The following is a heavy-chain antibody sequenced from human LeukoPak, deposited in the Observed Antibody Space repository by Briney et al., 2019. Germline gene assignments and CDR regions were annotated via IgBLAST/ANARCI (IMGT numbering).Heavy chain of an antibody. CDR1: GFTFNNYA. V-gene: IGHV3-23*01. CDR3: ARASGYSGSRRWFDP. D-gene: IGHD5-12*01. Sequence: GGSLRLSCAASGFTFNNYAMSWVRQAPGQGLEWVSSISGSGGATFHADSVKARFTISRHTSKNTLYLQMNSLRAEDTAVYYCARASGYSGSRRWFDPWGQGTLVTVSS. J-gene: IGHJ5*02. CDR2: ISGSGGAT.